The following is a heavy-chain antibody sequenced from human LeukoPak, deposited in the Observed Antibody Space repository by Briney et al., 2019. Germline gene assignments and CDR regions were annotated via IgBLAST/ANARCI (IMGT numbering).Heavy chain of an antibody. D-gene: IGHD1-14*01. V-gene: IGHV1-18*01. Sequence: ASVKVSCKASGYTFTSYGISWVRQAPGQGLEWMGWISAYNGNTNYAQKLQGRVTMTTDTSTSTVYMELRSLRPDDTAVYYCARTKAPPDPWASFDPWGQGTLVTV. J-gene: IGHJ5*02. CDR2: ISAYNGNT. CDR3: ARTKAPPDPWASFDP. CDR1: GYTFTSYG.